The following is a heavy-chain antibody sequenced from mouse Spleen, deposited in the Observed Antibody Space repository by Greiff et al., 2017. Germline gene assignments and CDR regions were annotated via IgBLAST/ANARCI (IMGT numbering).Heavy chain of an antibody. CDR2: INPSNGGT. Sequence: VQLQQSGTELVKPGASVKLSCKASGYTFTSYWMHWVKQRPGQGLEWIGNINPSNGGTNYNEKFKSKATLTVDKSSSTAYMQLSSLTSEDSAVYYCARERYYGSSPAWFAYWGQGTLVTVSA. D-gene: IGHD1-1*01. V-gene: IGHV1-53*01. J-gene: IGHJ3*01. CDR3: ARERYYGSSPAWFAY. CDR1: GYTFTSYW.